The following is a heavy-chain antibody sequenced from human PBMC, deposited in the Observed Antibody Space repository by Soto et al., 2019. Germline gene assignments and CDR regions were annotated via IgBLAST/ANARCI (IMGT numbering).Heavy chain of an antibody. CDR3: ARDTSHGVTIGGLDS. CDR2: ITDGLTK. V-gene: IGHV3-48*02. CDR1: GFSFINYN. D-gene: IGHD3-16*01. Sequence: PWGSLRLSCAASGFSFINYNINWFRHSPWKGLEWVAHITDGLTKHYADFVQGRFTISRDNAKNSLYLELTDLRDDDTAVYYCARDTSHGVTIGGLDSWGQGTLVTVSS. J-gene: IGHJ4*02.